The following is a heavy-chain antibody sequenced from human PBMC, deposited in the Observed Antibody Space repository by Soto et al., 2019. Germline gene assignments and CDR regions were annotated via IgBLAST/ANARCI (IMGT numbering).Heavy chain of an antibody. CDR1: GGSISSYY. CDR3: ARDKREYDFWSGRGDAFDI. Sequence: QVQLQESGPGLVKPSETLSLTCTVSGGSISSYYWSWIRQPPGKGLEWIGYIYYSGSTNYNPSLKSRVTISVDTSKNQFSLKLSSVTAADTAVYYCARDKREYDFWSGRGDAFDIWGQGTMVTVSS. V-gene: IGHV4-59*01. CDR2: IYYSGST. J-gene: IGHJ3*02. D-gene: IGHD3-3*01.